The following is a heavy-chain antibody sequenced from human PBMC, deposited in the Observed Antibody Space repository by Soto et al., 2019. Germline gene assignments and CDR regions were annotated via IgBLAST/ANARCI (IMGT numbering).Heavy chain of an antibody. CDR2: VSPHGANT. CDR1: GFTFYSWV. D-gene: IGHD1-1*01. Sequence: SPRLSCVACGFTFYSWVMTGSRQTPGKGLEWVAGVSPHGANTYYADSVRGRFIISRDDSRNTVSLDMNSLRGDDSAVYYCATEGAKTTWNFDYWGQGTVLTVSS. J-gene: IGHJ4*02. CDR3: ATEGAKTTWNFDY. V-gene: IGHV3-23*01.